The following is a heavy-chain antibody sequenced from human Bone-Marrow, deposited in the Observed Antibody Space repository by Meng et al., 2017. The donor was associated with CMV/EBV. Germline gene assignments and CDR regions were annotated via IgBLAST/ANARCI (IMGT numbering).Heavy chain of an antibody. J-gene: IGHJ4*02. Sequence: SETVALTCTVSGYSISSGYYWGWIRQPPGEGLEWIGSIYHSGSTYYNPSLKSRVTISVDTSKNQFSLKLSSVTAADTAVYYCARELAGATLYWGQGTLVTVSS. CDR3: ARELAGATLY. CDR2: IYHSGST. D-gene: IGHD1-26*01. CDR1: GYSISSGYY. V-gene: IGHV4-38-2*02.